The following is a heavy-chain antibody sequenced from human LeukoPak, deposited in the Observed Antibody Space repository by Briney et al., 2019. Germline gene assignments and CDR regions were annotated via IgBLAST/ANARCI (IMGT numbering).Heavy chain of an antibody. J-gene: IGHJ4*02. V-gene: IGHV3-9*01. CDR2: ISWNSGSI. CDR1: GFTFDDYA. Sequence: GGSLRLSCAASGFTFDDYAMHWVRHAPGKGLEWVSGISWNSGSIGYADSVKGRFTISRDNAKNSLYLQMNSLRAEDTALYYCAKVFGYSYGYNDYWGQGTLVTVSS. D-gene: IGHD5-18*01. CDR3: AKVFGYSYGYNDY.